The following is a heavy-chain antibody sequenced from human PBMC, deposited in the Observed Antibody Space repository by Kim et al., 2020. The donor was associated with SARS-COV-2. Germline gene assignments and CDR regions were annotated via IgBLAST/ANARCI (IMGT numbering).Heavy chain of an antibody. V-gene: IGHV3-64D*09. D-gene: IGHD3-22*01. CDR2: ISSNGGST. CDR1: GFTFSSYA. J-gene: IGHJ4*02. Sequence: GGSLRLSCSASGFTFSSYAMHWVRQAPGKGLEYVSAISSNGGSTYYADSVKGRFTISRDNSKNTLYLQMSSLRAEDTAVYYCVNHYYDSSGYDFDYWGQGTLVTVSS. CDR3: VNHYYDSSGYDFDY.